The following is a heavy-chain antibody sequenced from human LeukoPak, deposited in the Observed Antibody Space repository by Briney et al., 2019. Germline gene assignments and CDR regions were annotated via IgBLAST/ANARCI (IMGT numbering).Heavy chain of an antibody. CDR1: GFTFINYA. D-gene: IGHD3-10*01. CDR2: SCGSGAST. CDR3: AKDRAPYGSGGGEDYFDL. J-gene: IGHJ2*01. V-gene: IGHV3-23*01. Sequence: GGSLRLTCVGSGFTFINYAMAWVRQSPGRGLEYVSSSCGSGASTHYADSVKGRFTISRDNSRNTLYLEMSSLRAEDSALYYCAKDRAPYGSGGGEDYFDLWGRGTLVTVSS.